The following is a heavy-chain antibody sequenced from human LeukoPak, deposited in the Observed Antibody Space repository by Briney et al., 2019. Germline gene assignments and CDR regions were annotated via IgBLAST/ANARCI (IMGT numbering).Heavy chain of an antibody. J-gene: IGHJ3*02. CDR2: IYHSGST. CDR3: ARRQGLGVVRAFDI. Sequence: SETLSLTCTVSDGSISSYYWSWIRQPPGKGLEWIGEIYHSGSTNYNPSLKSRVTISVDRSKNQFSLKLSSVTAADTAVYYCARRQGLGVVRAFDIWGQGTMVTVSS. V-gene: IGHV4-59*12. D-gene: IGHD3-3*01. CDR1: DGSISSYY.